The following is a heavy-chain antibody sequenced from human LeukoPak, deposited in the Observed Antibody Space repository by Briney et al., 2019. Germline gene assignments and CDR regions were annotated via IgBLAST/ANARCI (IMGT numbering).Heavy chain of an antibody. D-gene: IGHD6-13*01. CDR2: ISSSGSTI. CDR3: AKDQKEYSSSWYYFDY. V-gene: IGHV3-48*03. J-gene: IGHJ4*02. Sequence: GGSLRLSCAASGFTFSSYEMNWVRQAPGKGLEWVSYISSSGSTIYYADSVKGRFTISRDNAKNSLYLQMNSLRAEDTALYYCAKDQKEYSSSWYYFDYWGQGTLVTVSS. CDR1: GFTFSSYE.